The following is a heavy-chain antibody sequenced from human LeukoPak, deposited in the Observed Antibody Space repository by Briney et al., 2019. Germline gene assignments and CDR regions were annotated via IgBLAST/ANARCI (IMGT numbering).Heavy chain of an antibody. J-gene: IGHJ5*02. Sequence: ASVKVSCKASGYTFTGYYMHWVRQAPGQGLEWMGWINPNSGGTNYAQKFQGWVTMTRDTSINTAYMELSRLRSDDTAVYYCARGRGDYDFWSGYYDWFDPWGQGTLVTVSS. CDR1: GYTFTGYY. CDR2: INPNSGGT. D-gene: IGHD3-3*01. CDR3: ARGRGDYDFWSGYYDWFDP. V-gene: IGHV1-2*04.